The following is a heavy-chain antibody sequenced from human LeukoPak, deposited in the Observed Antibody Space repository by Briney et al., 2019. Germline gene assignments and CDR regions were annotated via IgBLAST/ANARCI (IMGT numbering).Heavy chain of an antibody. CDR1: GVTLTGYS. CDR3: ARDHLWFGKLFES. D-gene: IGHD3-10*01. Sequence: PGGSLRLSCAASGVTLTGYSMNWVRQAPGKGLEWVSSISSSSSYIYYAVSVKGRFTISRDNANNSLYLQMNSLRVEDTAVYYCARDHLWFGKLFESWGQGTTVTVSS. CDR2: ISSSSSYI. V-gene: IGHV3-21*01. J-gene: IGHJ4*02.